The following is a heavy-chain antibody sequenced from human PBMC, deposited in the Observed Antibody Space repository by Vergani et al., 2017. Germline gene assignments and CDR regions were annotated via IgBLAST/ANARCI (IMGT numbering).Heavy chain of an antibody. D-gene: IGHD3-3*01. CDR1: GYTFTSYY. CDR2: INPSGGST. Sequence: QVQLVESGAEVKKPGASVKVSCKASGYTFTSYYMHWVRQAPGQGLEWMGIINPSGGSTSYAQKFQGRVTMTRDTSTSTVYMELSSLRSEDTAVYYRAKARAYYDFWSGYLSSPPILFDYWGQGTLVTVSS. V-gene: IGHV1-46*01. J-gene: IGHJ4*02. CDR3: AKARAYYDFWSGYLSSPPILFDY.